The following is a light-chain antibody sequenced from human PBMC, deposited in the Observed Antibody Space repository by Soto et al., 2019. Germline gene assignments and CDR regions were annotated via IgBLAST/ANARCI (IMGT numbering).Light chain of an antibody. Sequence: EIVLTQSPATLSLSPGERATLSCRASQSVSSYFAWYQQKPGQAPRLLIYDASNRATGIPARFSGSGSGTDLTLTISSREPEDFAVYYCQQRSYWPLTFGQGTKVEIK. CDR1: QSVSSY. V-gene: IGKV3-11*01. CDR2: DAS. CDR3: QQRSYWPLT. J-gene: IGKJ1*01.